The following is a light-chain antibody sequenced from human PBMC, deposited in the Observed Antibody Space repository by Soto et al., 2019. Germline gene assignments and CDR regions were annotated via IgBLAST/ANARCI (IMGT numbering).Light chain of an antibody. V-gene: IGLV2-14*03. CDR2: EVR. CDR3: GSYASATLI. Sequence: QSALTQPASVSGSPGQSITISCTGTSSDIGAYDYVSWFQQYSGKAPTLIIYEVRFRPSGVSSRFSGSKSGNTASLTISGLQTEDEADYYGGSYASATLIFGGGTQLTVL. CDR1: SSDIGAYDY. J-gene: IGLJ2*01.